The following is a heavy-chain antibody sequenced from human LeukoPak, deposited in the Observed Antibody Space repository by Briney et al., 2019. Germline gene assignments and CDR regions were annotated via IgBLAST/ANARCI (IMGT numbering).Heavy chain of an antibody. Sequence: GGSLRLSCAASGFTFGSYAMHWVRQAPGKGLEWVAVISYDGSNKYYADSVKGRFTISRDNSKNTLYLQMNSLRAEDTAVYYCARAYCITGTTCYFDYWGQGTLVTVSS. J-gene: IGHJ4*02. CDR1: GFTFGSYA. CDR3: ARAYCITGTTCYFDY. D-gene: IGHD1-7*01. V-gene: IGHV3-30*04. CDR2: ISYDGSNK.